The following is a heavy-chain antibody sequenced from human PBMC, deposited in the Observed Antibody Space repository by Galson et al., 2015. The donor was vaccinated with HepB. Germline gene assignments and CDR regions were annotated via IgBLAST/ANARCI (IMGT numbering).Heavy chain of an antibody. Sequence: SLRLSCAASGFNFDDFAMHWVRQAPGKGLEWVSGISWNSDTVGHADSVTGRFTISRDNAKNSLYLQMNSLRPEDTALYYCVKDASSNGNHSPLDYWGLGTLVTVSS. D-gene: IGHD1-14*01. CDR1: GFNFDDFA. V-gene: IGHV3-9*01. J-gene: IGHJ4*02. CDR3: VKDASSNGNHSPLDY. CDR2: ISWNSDTV.